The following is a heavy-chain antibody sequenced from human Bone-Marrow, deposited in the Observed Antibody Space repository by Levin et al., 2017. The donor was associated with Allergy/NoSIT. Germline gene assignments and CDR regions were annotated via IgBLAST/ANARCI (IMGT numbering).Heavy chain of an antibody. CDR3: AKGIKATTTGVYNFYLYGMDV. Sequence: PGGSLRLSCAASGFSFSNYGLHWVRQAPGKGLEWVAVISYDGGKQYYADSVKDRFTISRDNSKNTLYLQMSSLKPEDTAVYYCAKGIKATTTGVYNFYLYGMDVWGQGTTVTVSS. CDR2: ISYDGGKQ. J-gene: IGHJ6*02. V-gene: IGHV3-30*18. D-gene: IGHD1-7*01. CDR1: GFSFSNYG.